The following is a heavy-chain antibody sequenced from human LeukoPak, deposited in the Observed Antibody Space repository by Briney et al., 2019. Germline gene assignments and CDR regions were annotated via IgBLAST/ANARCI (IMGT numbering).Heavy chain of an antibody. D-gene: IGHD3-10*01. J-gene: IGHJ4*02. V-gene: IGHV1-18*01. Sequence: ASVKVSCKASGYTFTSYGISWVRQAPGQGLEWMGWISAYNGNTNYAQKLQGSVTMTTDTSTSTAYMELRSLRSDDTAVYYCARELGPMEWLVRGVFDYWGQGTLVTVSS. CDR1: GYTFTSYG. CDR2: ISAYNGNT. CDR3: ARELGPMEWLVRGVFDY.